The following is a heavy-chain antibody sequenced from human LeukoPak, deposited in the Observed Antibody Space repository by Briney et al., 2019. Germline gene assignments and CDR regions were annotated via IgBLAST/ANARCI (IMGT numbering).Heavy chain of an antibody. CDR3: AREGGATNDY. Sequence: GGSLRLSCAASGFTVSSNYMSWVRQAPGKGLEWVSSISSSSSYIYYADSVKGRFTISRDNAKNSLYLQMNSLRAEDTAVYYCAREGGATNDYWGQGTLVTVSS. CDR2: ISSSSSYI. V-gene: IGHV3-21*01. J-gene: IGHJ4*02. CDR1: GFTVSSNY. D-gene: IGHD5-12*01.